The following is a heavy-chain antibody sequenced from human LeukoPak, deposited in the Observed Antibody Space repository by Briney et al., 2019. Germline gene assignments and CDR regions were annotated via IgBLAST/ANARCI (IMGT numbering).Heavy chain of an antibody. CDR2: ISAYNGYT. D-gene: IGHD2-15*01. J-gene: IGHJ5*02. V-gene: IGHV1-18*01. CDR1: GYTFTSYG. CDR3: ARDPHQYCSGGSCYPWFDP. Sequence: RASVKVSCKASGYTFTSYGISWVQQAPGQGLEWMGWISAYNGYTNYAQKLQGRVTMTTDTSTSTAYMELRSLRSDDTAVYYCARDPHQYCSGGSCYPWFDPWGQGTLVTVSS.